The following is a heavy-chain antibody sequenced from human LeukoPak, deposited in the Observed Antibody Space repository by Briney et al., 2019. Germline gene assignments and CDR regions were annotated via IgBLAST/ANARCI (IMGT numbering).Heavy chain of an antibody. D-gene: IGHD3-22*01. CDR2: IYYSGST. CDR3: ARSFDSSGPQFGY. CDR1: GGSISSYY. J-gene: IGHJ4*02. V-gene: IGHV4-59*08. Sequence: PSETPSLTCTVSGGSISSYYWSWIRQPPGKGLEWIGYIYYSGSTNYNPSLKSRVTISVDTSKNQFSLKLSSVTAADTAVYYCARSFDSSGPQFGYWGQGTLVTVSS.